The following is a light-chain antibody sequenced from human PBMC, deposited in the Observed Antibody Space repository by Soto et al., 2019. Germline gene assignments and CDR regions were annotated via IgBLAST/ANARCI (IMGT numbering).Light chain of an antibody. CDR1: QSVGAN. V-gene: IGKV3-15*01. Sequence: EIVMTQSPATLSVSPGERATLSCRASQSVGANLAWYQQKPGQAPSLLIYGASTRAAGISPRFSGGGSGTDFTLTISSLQSEDFGVYYCQQYTYWPLTFGQGTKVGIK. J-gene: IGKJ1*01. CDR3: QQYTYWPLT. CDR2: GAS.